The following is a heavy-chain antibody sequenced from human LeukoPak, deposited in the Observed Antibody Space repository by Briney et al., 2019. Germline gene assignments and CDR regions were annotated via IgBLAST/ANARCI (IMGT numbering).Heavy chain of an antibody. Sequence: AGGSLLLSCAAPGINIRSNWMHWVRQAPGTGLVWVARVNSEGSRTTYADSVKGRFTISRDNAKNILYLQMHGLRAEDTAVYYCARDAPTGRTKFEHWGQGTLVTVSS. J-gene: IGHJ1*01. CDR1: GINIRSNW. V-gene: IGHV3-74*01. D-gene: IGHD1-14*01. CDR2: VNSEGSRT. CDR3: ARDAPTGRTKFEH.